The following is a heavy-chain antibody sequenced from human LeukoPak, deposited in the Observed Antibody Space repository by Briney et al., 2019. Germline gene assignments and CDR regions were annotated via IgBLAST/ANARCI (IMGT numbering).Heavy chain of an antibody. D-gene: IGHD3-10*01. V-gene: IGHV3-23*01. J-gene: IGHJ4*02. Sequence: GGSLRLSCAVSGFTFSTYAMNWVRQAPGKGLEWVSSISGSGDSTYYADSVKGRFTISRDNSKNTLYLQMNSLRAEDTAVYYCARAPFYGSGSSDHYFDYWGQGTLVTVSS. CDR1: GFTFSTYA. CDR2: ISGSGDST. CDR3: ARAPFYGSGSSDHYFDY.